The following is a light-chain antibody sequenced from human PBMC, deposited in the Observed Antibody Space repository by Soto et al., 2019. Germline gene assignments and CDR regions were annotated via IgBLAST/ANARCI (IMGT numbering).Light chain of an antibody. Sequence: DIQTTQSPSTLSASVGDRVTITCRASQSISSWLAWYQQKPGKAPNLLIYKASSLQSGVPSRFSGSGSGTEFTLTISCLQPDDFATYYCQQYNSYSHTFGQGTKLEIK. CDR3: QQYNSYSHT. V-gene: IGKV1-5*03. CDR2: KAS. J-gene: IGKJ2*01. CDR1: QSISSW.